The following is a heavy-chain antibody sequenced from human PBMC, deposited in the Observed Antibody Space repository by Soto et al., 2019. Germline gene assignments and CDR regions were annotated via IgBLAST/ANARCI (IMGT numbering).Heavy chain of an antibody. V-gene: IGHV4-39*02. CDR1: GDSMTRGSYY. CDR2: FYCTGST. D-gene: IGHD3-3*01. CDR3: ARLLDFVNGYFTAPMDV. J-gene: IGHJ6*03. Sequence: QLQLQESGPGLVKPSETLSLPCVVSGDSMTRGSYYWAWIRQPPGKGLEWIGSFYCTGSTNYNPSLTSRVTVSADTSNNHFSLRLTAVTAADTAVYYCARLLDFVNGYFTAPMDVWGKGTTVAVSS.